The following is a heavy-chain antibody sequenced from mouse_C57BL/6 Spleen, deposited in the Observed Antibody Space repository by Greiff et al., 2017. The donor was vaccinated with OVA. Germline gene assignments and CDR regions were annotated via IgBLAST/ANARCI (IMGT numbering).Heavy chain of an antibody. J-gene: IGHJ4*01. CDR3: ARPFYGSSPYAMDY. Sequence: VQLQQPGAELVRPGSSVKLSCKASGYTFTSYWMHWVKQRPIQGLEWIGNIDPSDSETHYNQKFKDKATLTVDKSSSTAYMQLSSLTSEDSAVYYCARPFYGSSPYAMDYWGQGTSVTVSS. V-gene: IGHV1-52*01. CDR2: IDPSDSET. CDR1: GYTFTSYW. D-gene: IGHD1-1*01.